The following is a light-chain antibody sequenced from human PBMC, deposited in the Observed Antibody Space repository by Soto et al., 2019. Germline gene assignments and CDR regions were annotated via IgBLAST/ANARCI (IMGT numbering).Light chain of an antibody. CDR1: QCISNY. Sequence: DIQMTQSPSSLSASLGDRFTITCRLSQCISNYLAWYQQKPGKVPKLLIYAASTLQSGVPSRFSGSGSGTDFTLTISSLQPEDFATYYCQQFNNYPPITFGQGTRLEI. CDR2: AAS. J-gene: IGKJ5*01. CDR3: QQFNNYPPIT. V-gene: IGKV1-27*01.